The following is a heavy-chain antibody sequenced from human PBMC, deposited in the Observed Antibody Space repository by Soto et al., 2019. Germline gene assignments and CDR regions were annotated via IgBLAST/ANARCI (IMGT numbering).Heavy chain of an antibody. CDR1: GFTFSSYS. Sequence: EVQLVESGGGLVKPGGSLRLSCAASGFTFSSYSMNWVRQAPGKGLEWVSSISSSSSYIYYADSVKGRFTISRDNAKNSLYLQMNSLRAEDTAVYYCARGGLVVVAATPGFDYWGQGTLVTVSS. CDR3: ARGGLVVVAATPGFDY. V-gene: IGHV3-21*01. J-gene: IGHJ4*02. D-gene: IGHD2-15*01. CDR2: ISSSSSYI.